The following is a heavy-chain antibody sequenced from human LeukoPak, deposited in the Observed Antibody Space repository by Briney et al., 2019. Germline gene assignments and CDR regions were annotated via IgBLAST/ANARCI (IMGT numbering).Heavy chain of an antibody. J-gene: IGHJ4*02. Sequence: SVKVSCKASGGTFSSYAISWVRQAPGQGLEWMGGIIPIFGTANYAQKFQGRVTITADESTSTAYMELSSLRSEDTAVYYCARQGGHLSPMGYWGQGTLVTVSS. V-gene: IGHV1-69*01. CDR3: ARQGGHLSPMGY. CDR1: GGTFSSYA. CDR2: IIPIFGTA. D-gene: IGHD1-26*01.